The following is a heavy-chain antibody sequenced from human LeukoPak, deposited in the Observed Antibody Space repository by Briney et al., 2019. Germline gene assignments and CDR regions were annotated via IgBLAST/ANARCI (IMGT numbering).Heavy chain of an antibody. CDR1: GFTFSSYS. CDR3: ANYGGNSVEVFDY. V-gene: IGHV3-21*01. Sequence: GGSLRLSCAASGFTFSSYSMNWVRQAPGKGLEWVSSISSSGSYIYYADSVKGRFTISRDNAKNSLYLQMNSLRAEDTAVYYCANYGGNSVEVFDYWGQGTLVTVSS. CDR2: ISSSGSYI. J-gene: IGHJ4*02. D-gene: IGHD4-23*01.